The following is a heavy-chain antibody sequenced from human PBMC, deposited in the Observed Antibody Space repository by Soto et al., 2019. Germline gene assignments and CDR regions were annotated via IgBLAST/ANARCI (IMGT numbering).Heavy chain of an antibody. CDR3: ARVRFGELKHYYGMDV. J-gene: IGHJ6*02. Sequence: SETLSLTCAVYGGSFSGYYWSWIRQPPGKGLEWIGEINHSGSTNYNPSLKSRVTISVDTSKNQFSLKLSSVTAADTAVYYCARVRFGELKHYYGMDVWGQGTTVTVSS. V-gene: IGHV4-34*01. CDR1: GGSFSGYY. CDR2: INHSGST. D-gene: IGHD3-10*01.